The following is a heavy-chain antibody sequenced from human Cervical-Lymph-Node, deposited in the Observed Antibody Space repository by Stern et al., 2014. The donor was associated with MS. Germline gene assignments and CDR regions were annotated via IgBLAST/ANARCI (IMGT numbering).Heavy chain of an antibody. CDR2: IWYDGSNP. CDR1: GFSFSRYA. Sequence: VQLVESGGGVVQPGRSLRLSCAASGFSFSRYAMHWVRQAPGQGLALVALIWYDGSNPYYADSVTGRFTISRDNFKNTLYLQMNSLRAEDTAVYYCASAYSSSHYYFDYWGQGTLVTVSS. CDR3: ASAYSSSHYYFDY. D-gene: IGHD6-13*01. J-gene: IGHJ4*02. V-gene: IGHV3-33*01.